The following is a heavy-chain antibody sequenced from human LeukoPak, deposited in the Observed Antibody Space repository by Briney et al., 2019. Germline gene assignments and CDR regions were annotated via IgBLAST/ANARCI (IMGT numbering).Heavy chain of an antibody. V-gene: IGHV4-39*05. D-gene: IGHD2-8*01. J-gene: IGHJ4*02. CDR2: IYYSGST. CDR1: GGSISSSSYY. Sequence: SETPSLTCTVSGGSISSSSYYWGWIRQPPGKGLEWIGSIYYSGSTYYNPSLKSRVTISVDTSKNQFSLKLSSVTAADTAVYYCATNPKDIVLMVYFDYWGQGTLVTVSS. CDR3: ATNPKDIVLMVYFDY.